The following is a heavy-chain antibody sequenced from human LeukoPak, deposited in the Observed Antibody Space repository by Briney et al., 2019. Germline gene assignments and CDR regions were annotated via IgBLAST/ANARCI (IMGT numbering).Heavy chain of an antibody. CDR2: TYYRSKWSN. CDR3: ARGSAISVRTHDS. Sequence: SQTLSLTCAISGDSVSSNSAAWNWIRQSRSRGLEWLGRTYYRSKWSNDYAVSVKSRITINPDTSKNQFSLQLNSVTPEDTAAYYCARGSAISVRTHDSWGQGTLVTVSS. J-gene: IGHJ5*01. V-gene: IGHV6-1*01. CDR1: GDSVSSNSAA. D-gene: IGHD2-21*01.